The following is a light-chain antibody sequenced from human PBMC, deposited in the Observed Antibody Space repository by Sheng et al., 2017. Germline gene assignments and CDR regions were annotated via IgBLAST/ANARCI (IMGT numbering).Light chain of an antibody. CDR1: QSVGTF. CDR3: QQRFSWPPIT. V-gene: IGKV3-11*01. J-gene: IGKJ5*01. Sequence: VLTQSPATLSLSPGDSATLSCRASQSVGTFLAWFQQKPGQAPRLLIYDASNRATDIPARFSGGGSGTDFTLTISSLEPEDFAVYYCQQRFSWPPITFGQGTRLEI. CDR2: DAS.